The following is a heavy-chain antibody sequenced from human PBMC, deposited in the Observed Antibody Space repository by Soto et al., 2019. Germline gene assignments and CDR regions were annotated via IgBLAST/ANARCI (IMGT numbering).Heavy chain of an antibody. CDR3: ARAGHSGYDWPPDYFEY. CDR2: IWYDGSNK. J-gene: IGHJ4*02. Sequence: GGSLRLSCAASGFTFSSYGMHWVRQAPGKGLEWVAVIWYDGSNKYYADSVKGRFTISRDNSKNTLYLQMNSLRAEDTAVYYCARAGHSGYDWPPDYFEYWGQGTLVTVSS. V-gene: IGHV3-33*01. D-gene: IGHD5-12*01. CDR1: GFTFSSYG.